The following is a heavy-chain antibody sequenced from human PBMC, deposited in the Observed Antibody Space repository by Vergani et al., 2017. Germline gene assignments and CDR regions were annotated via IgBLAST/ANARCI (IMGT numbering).Heavy chain of an antibody. CDR1: GYSFTSYW. CDR3: ARVGSGIAVAGYRYYYGMDV. J-gene: IGHJ6*02. Sequence: EVPLVQSGAAVKKPGESLRISCKGSGYSFTSYWISWVRQMPGKGLEWMGIIYPGDSDTRYSPSFQGQVTISADKSISTAYLQWSSLKASDTAMYYCARVGSGIAVAGYRYYYGMDVWGQGTTVTVSS. CDR2: IYPGDSDT. V-gene: IGHV5-51*01. D-gene: IGHD6-19*01.